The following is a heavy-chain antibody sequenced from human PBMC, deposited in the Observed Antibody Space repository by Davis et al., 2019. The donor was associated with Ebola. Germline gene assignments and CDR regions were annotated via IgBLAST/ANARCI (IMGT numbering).Heavy chain of an antibody. V-gene: IGHV1-2*04. J-gene: IGHJ3*02. CDR2: INPNSGGT. CDR3: AIGGDRYCSSTSCYRKAFDI. CDR1: GYTFTGYY. Sequence: ASVQVTCKASGYTFTGYYMHWVRQAPGQGLEWMGWINPNSGGTNYAQKCQGWVTMTRDTSISTAYMGLSRLRSDDTAVYYCAIGGDRYCSSTSCYRKAFDIWGQGTMVTVSS. D-gene: IGHD2-2*02.